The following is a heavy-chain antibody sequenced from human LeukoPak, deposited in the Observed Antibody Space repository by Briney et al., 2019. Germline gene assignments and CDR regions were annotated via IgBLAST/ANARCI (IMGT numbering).Heavy chain of an antibody. Sequence: AASVKVSCKASVYTFTGYYMHWVRQAPGQGLEWMGWINPNSGGTNYAQKFQGRVTMTRDTSISTVYMELSRLRSDDTAVYYCAREGAPVRYCSDGSCYSYYYYGMDVWGQGTTVTVSS. V-gene: IGHV1-2*02. J-gene: IGHJ6*02. CDR3: AREGAPVRYCSDGSCYSYYYYGMDV. CDR1: VYTFTGYY. CDR2: INPNSGGT. D-gene: IGHD2-15*01.